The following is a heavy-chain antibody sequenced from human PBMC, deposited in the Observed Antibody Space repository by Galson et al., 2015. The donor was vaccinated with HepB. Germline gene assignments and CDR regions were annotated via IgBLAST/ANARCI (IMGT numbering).Heavy chain of an antibody. Sequence: SVKVSCKASGYTFTGYHMHWVRQAPGQGLEWMGRINPNSGGTNYAQEFQGRVTMTRDTSISTAYMELSRLRSDDTAVYYCARAEQLAFPTDNWFDPWGQGTLVTVSS. D-gene: IGHD6-6*01. J-gene: IGHJ5*02. CDR2: INPNSGGT. CDR3: ARAEQLAFPTDNWFDP. CDR1: GYTFTGYH. V-gene: IGHV1-2*06.